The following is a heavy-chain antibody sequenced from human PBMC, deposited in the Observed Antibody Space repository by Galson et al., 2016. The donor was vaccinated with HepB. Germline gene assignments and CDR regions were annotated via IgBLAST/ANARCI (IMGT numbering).Heavy chain of an antibody. D-gene: IGHD6-13*01. V-gene: IGHV3-53*01. J-gene: IGHJ4*02. CDR1: GFSVSSNF. CDR3: ARAIAAAGNFDY. CDR2: IYTGGST. Sequence: SLRLSCAASGFSVSSNFVSWVRKSPGKGLEWASVIYTGGSTYYADSVKGRFPFSRDNSKNMLYLQMNSLRAEDTAVYYCARAIAAAGNFDYWGQGTLVTVSS.